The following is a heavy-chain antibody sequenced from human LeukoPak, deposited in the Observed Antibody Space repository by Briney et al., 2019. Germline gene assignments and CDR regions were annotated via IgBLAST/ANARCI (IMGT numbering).Heavy chain of an antibody. CDR3: VRQPDSARYGFDY. J-gene: IGHJ4*02. D-gene: IGHD1-14*01. V-gene: IGHV3-13*01. Sequence: GALRLSWKALGLTLNNNALHWVRQTTGKGLKWVSAIGSAGYTYYADSVRGRFTNTRDNAKQSLYLQMNSLRVEDTAVYHCVRQPDSARYGFDYWGRGTQVTVSS. CDR2: IGSAGYT. CDR1: GLTLNNNA.